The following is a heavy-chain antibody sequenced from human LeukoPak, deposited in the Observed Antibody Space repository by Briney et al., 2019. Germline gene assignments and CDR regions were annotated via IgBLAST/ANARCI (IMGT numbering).Heavy chain of an antibody. J-gene: IGHJ6*02. V-gene: IGHV4-61*02. CDR3: AREGGGGRSSGYYLRHYGMDV. Sequence: SETLSLTCTVSGGSISSGSYYWSWIRQPAGKGLEWIGRIYTSGSTNYNPSLKSRVTISVDTSKNQFSLKLSSVTAANTAVDYCAREGGGGRSSGYYLRHYGMDVWGQGTTVTVSS. D-gene: IGHD3-22*01. CDR1: GGSISSGSYY. CDR2: IYTSGST.